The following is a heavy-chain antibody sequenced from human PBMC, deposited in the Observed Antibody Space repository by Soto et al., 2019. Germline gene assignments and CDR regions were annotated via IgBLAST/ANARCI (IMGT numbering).Heavy chain of an antibody. CDR3: ARDGSVEMATITSAFDI. CDR1: GFTFSSYS. J-gene: IGHJ3*02. CDR2: ISSSSSTI. D-gene: IGHD5-12*01. Sequence: GGSLRFSCAASGFTFSSYSMNWVRQAPGKGLEWVSYISSSSSTIYYADSVKGRFTISRDNAKNSLYLQMNSLRDEDTAVYYCARDGSVEMATITSAFDIWGQGTMVTVSS. V-gene: IGHV3-48*02.